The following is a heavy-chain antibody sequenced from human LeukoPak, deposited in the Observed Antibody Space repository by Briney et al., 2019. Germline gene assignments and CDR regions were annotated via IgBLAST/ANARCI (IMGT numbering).Heavy chain of an antibody. V-gene: IGHV1-46*01. CDR1: GYTFTSYY. J-gene: IGHJ6*02. CDR2: INPSGGST. D-gene: IGHD2-21*01. CDR3: ARSVIPLGMDV. Sequence: EASVKVSCKASGYTFTSYYMHWVRQAPGQGLEWMGIINPSGGSTSCAQRFQGRVTMTRDTSTSTVYMELSSLRSEDTAVYYCARSVIPLGMDVWGQGTTVTVSS.